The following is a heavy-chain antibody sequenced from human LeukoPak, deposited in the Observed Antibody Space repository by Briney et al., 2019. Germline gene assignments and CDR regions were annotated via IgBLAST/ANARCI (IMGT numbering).Heavy chain of an antibody. Sequence: GESLKISCKASGYSFSSDWIAWVRQMPGKGLEWMGIIFPIDSETTYSPSSQGQVTISADKSISTAYLQWSSLKASDTAMYYCTRGCSGGSCSRDAMDVWGQGTMVTVSS. J-gene: IGHJ6*02. CDR2: IFPIDSET. D-gene: IGHD2-15*01. CDR1: GYSFSSDW. V-gene: IGHV5-51*01. CDR3: TRGCSGGSCSRDAMDV.